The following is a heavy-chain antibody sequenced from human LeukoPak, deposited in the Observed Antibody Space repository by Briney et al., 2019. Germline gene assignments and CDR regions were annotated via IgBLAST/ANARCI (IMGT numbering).Heavy chain of an antibody. CDR2: ISGSGGST. D-gene: IGHD4-17*01. CDR1: GFTFSSYA. J-gene: IGHJ4*02. Sequence: GGSLRLSCAASGFTFSSYAMSWVRQAPGKGLEWVSAISGSGGSTYYADSVKGRFTISRDNSKSTLYLQMNSLRAEDTAVYYCAKDTRGSMTTTEGLFDYWGQGTLVTVSS. V-gene: IGHV3-23*01. CDR3: AKDTRGSMTTTEGLFDY.